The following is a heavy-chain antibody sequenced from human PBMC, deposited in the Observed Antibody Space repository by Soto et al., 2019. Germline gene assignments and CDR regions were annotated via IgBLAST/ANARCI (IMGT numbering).Heavy chain of an antibody. CDR2: IGTAGDT. J-gene: IGHJ6*02. Sequence: LRVSCAASGFTFSSYDMHWVRQATGKGLEWVSAIGTAGDTYYPGSVKGRFTISRENAKNSLYLQMNSLRAGDTAVYYCARGTYSSSSLHYYYGMDVWGQGTTVTVSS. V-gene: IGHV3-13*01. D-gene: IGHD6-6*01. CDR3: ARGTYSSSSLHYYYGMDV. CDR1: GFTFSSYD.